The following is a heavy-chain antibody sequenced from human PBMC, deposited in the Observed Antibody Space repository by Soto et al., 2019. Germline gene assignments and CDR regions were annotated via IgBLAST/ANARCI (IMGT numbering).Heavy chain of an antibody. Sequence: QVQLVQSGAEVKKPGASVKVSCKASGYTFTGYYMHWVRQAPGQGLEWMGWINPNSGGTNYAQKFQGWVTMTRDTSINTAHMELGRVRSDDTGVYYCARSPQRGYCRGGSCYQPENLFGPWGQGTLVTVSS. CDR3: ARSPQRGYCRGGSCYQPENLFGP. CDR1: GYTFTGYY. V-gene: IGHV1-2*04. D-gene: IGHD2-15*01. J-gene: IGHJ5*02. CDR2: INPNSGGT.